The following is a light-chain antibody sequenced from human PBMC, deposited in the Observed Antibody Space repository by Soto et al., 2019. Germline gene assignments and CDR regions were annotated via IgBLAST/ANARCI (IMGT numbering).Light chain of an antibody. CDR3: QQYNSYSKT. CDR2: KAS. CDR1: QSISSW. J-gene: IGKJ1*01. V-gene: IGKV1-5*03. Sequence: DIQMTQSPSTLSASVGDRFTITCRASQSISSWLAWYQQKPGKAPKLLIYKASSLESGVPSRFSGSGSGTEFTLTISSLQPDDFATCYCQQYNSYSKTFGQGTKVDIK.